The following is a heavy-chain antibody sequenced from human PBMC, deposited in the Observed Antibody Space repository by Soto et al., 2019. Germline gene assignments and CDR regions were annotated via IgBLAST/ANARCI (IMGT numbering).Heavy chain of an antibody. J-gene: IGHJ6*02. CDR1: GFTVSSKY. CDR2: IYSGGST. V-gene: IGHV3-66*01. CDR3: ARDYSVAATQGGWGYYYGMDV. Sequence: EVQLVGAGGGLVPPGGSLRLSCAASGFTVSSKYMSWVRQAPGEGLGWGPVIYSGGSTYYADSVKGRFTISRDNSKNTLYLQMNSLRAEDTAVYYCARDYSVAATQGGWGYYYGMDVWGQGTTVTVSS. D-gene: IGHD2-15*01.